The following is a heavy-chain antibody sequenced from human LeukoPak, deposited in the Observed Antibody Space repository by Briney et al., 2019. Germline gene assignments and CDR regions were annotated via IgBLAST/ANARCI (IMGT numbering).Heavy chain of an antibody. D-gene: IGHD6-19*01. CDR3: AGGHSSGWTAFDY. V-gene: IGHV4-59*08. CDR2: IYHTGST. Sequence: SETLSLTCTVSGGSISSYYWSWIRQPPGKGLEWIGFIYHTGSTNYGPSLKSRVTMSVDTSKKKFSLKLSSVTAADTAVYYCAGGHSSGWTAFDYWGQGTLVSVSS. J-gene: IGHJ4*02. CDR1: GGSISSYY.